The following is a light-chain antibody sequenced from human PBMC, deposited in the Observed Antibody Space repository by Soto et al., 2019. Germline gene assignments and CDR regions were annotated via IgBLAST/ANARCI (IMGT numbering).Light chain of an antibody. CDR1: QSISSW. CDR2: KAS. J-gene: IGKJ2*01. V-gene: IGKV1-5*03. Sequence: DVQMTQSPSTLSASVGDRVTITCRASQSISSWLAWYQQKPGRAPTLLIFKASSLESGVPSRFSGSGSGTEFTLTINSLQPDDFATYYCQQYESESFTFGQGTELEI. CDR3: QQYESESFT.